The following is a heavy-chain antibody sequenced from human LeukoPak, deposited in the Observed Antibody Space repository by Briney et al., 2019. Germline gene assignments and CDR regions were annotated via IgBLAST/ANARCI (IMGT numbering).Heavy chain of an antibody. Sequence: GESLKISCKGSGYSFTSYWISWVRQMPGKGLEWMGRIDPSDSYTNYSPSFQGHVTISADKFISTAYLQWTSLKASDTAMYYCARHKTAVARDRNFDPWGQGTLVTVSS. CDR1: GYSFTSYW. J-gene: IGHJ5*02. V-gene: IGHV5-10-1*01. CDR3: ARHKTAVARDRNFDP. D-gene: IGHD6-19*01. CDR2: IDPSDSYT.